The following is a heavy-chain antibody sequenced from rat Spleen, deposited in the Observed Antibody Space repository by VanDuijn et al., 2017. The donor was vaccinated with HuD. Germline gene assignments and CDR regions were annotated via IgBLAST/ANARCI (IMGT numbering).Heavy chain of an antibody. Sequence: EVQLVESDGGLVQPGRSLKLSCAASGFTFSDYYMAWVRQAPTKGLEWVATLSYDASAPYYRDSVKGRFTISRDNAKTTLYLQMDSLRSEDTATYYCARSILRVPFDYWGQGTLVTVSS. CDR2: LSYDASAP. V-gene: IGHV5-29*01. J-gene: IGHJ3*01. D-gene: IGHD1-7*01. CDR1: GFTFSDYY. CDR3: ARSILRVPFDY.